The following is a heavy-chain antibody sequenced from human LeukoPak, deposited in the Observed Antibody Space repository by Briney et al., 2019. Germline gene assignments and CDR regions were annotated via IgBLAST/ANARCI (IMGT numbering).Heavy chain of an antibody. CDR3: ARGRVHSWSDAFDI. Sequence: GASVTVSFKSSVYTFTVHYMHWVRQAPGQGLEWMGWINSDSGGRKYAQKFQGSVIMTRVTSISTAYMELSRLKSDDTAVYYCARGRVHSWSDAFDIWGQGTTVTVSS. CDR1: VYTFTVHY. CDR2: INSDSGGR. J-gene: IGHJ3*02. D-gene: IGHD1-1*01. V-gene: IGHV1-2*02.